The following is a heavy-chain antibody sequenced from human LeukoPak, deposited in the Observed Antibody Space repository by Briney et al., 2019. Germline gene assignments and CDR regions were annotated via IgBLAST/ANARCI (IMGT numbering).Heavy chain of an antibody. CDR2: ISAYNVNT. CDR1: GYTFTSYG. J-gene: IGHJ5*02. V-gene: IGHV1-18*01. D-gene: IGHD6-13*01. Sequence: ASVTVSCKASGYTFTSYGISWVRQAAGQGLEWMGWISAYNVNTNYAQKLQGRVTMTTDTSTSTAYMELRSLRSDDTAVYYCARVPPIAAAGTGWFDPWGEGTLVTASS. CDR3: ARVPPIAAAGTGWFDP.